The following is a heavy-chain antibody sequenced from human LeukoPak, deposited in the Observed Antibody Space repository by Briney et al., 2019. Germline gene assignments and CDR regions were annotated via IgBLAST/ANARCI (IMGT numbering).Heavy chain of an antibody. J-gene: IGHJ4*02. V-gene: IGHV3-9*01. CDR3: ARDQMVRLFPFDY. D-gene: IGHD3-10*01. CDR1: GFTFDDYA. Sequence: GGSLRLSCAASGFTFDDYAMHWVRQAPGKGLEWVSGISWNSGSIGYADSVKGRFTISRDNAKNSLYLQMNSLRAEDTALYYCARDQMVRLFPFDYWGQGTLVTVSS. CDR2: ISWNSGSI.